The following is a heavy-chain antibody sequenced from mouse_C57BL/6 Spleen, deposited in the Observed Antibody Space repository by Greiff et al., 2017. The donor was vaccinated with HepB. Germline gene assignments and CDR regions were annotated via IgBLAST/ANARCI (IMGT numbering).Heavy chain of an antibody. CDR1: GYTFTSYW. D-gene: IGHD4-1*01. Sequence: QVQLQQPGAELVKPGASVKLSCKASGYTFTSYWMQWVKQRPGQGLEWIGEIDPSDSYTNYNQKFKGKATLTVDTSSSTAYMQLSSLTSEDSAVYYCARWLGRAYWGQGTLVTVSA. V-gene: IGHV1-50*01. CDR3: ARWLGRAY. CDR2: IDPSDSYT. J-gene: IGHJ3*01.